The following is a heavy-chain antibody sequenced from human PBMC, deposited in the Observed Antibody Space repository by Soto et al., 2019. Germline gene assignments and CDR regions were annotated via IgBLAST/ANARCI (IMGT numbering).Heavy chain of an antibody. CDR2: IKQDGSEK. V-gene: IGHV3-7*01. CDR1: GFTLSSYW. J-gene: IGHJ4*02. CDR3: ARDSVRFDY. D-gene: IGHD2-8*01. Sequence: GGSLRLSCAASGFTLSSYWMSWVRQAPGKGLEWVANIKQDGSEKYYVDSVKGRFTISRDNAKNSLYLQMNSLRAEDTAVYYCARDSVRFDYWGQGTLVTVSS.